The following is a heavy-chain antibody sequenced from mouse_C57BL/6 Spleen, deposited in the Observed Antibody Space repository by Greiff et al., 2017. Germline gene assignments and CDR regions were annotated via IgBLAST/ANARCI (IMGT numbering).Heavy chain of an antibody. CDR1: GYTFTSYR. CDR3: ARHGLIYDGYPHWYFEV. J-gene: IGHJ1*03. V-gene: IGHV1-72*01. D-gene: IGHD2-3*01. CDR2: IDPNCGGT. Sequence: QVQLQQPGAELVKPGASVKLSCKASGYTFTSYRMHWVKQRPGRGLEWIGRIDPNCGGTKYNEKFKSKATLTVDKTSSTAYMQLSSLTSEDSAVYYSARHGLIYDGYPHWYFEVWGTGTTVTVST.